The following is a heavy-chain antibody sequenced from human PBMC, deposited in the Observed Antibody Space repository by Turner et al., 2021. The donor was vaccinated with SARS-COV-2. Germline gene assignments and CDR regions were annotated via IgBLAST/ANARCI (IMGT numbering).Heavy chain of an antibody. CDR3: ARDLSDYWYFDL. V-gene: IGHV3-66*01. CDR2: IYSGGST. CDR1: GFTVSSNY. Sequence: EVQLVESGGGLVRPGGSLRLSCAASGFTVSSNYMGWGRQAPGKGLEWVSVIYSGGSTYYADSVKGRFTISRDNSKNTLYLQMNGLRAEDTAMFYCARDLSDYWYFDLWGRGTLVTVSS. J-gene: IGHJ2*01.